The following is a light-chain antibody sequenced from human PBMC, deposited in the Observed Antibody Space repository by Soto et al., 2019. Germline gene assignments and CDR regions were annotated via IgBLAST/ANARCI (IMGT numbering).Light chain of an antibody. CDR2: EGH. CDR3: SSYTSGSSYV. J-gene: IGLJ1*01. CDR1: SGFVGSFSL. Sequence: QSVLAQPASVSGSPGQSITISCTGTSGFVGSFSLVSWYQQHPGKAPKVMISEGHRRPSGVSNRFSGSKSGNTASLTISGLQAEDEADYYCSSYTSGSSYVFGTGTKVTV. V-gene: IGLV2-14*02.